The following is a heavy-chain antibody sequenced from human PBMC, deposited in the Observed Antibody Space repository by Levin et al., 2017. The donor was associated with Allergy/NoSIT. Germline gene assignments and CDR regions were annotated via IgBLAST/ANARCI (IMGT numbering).Heavy chain of an antibody. CDR3: VRSSTVTTSHFDY. CDR1: GGSISSPGFH. V-gene: IGHV4-39*01. Sequence: PSETLSLTCAVSGGSISSPGFHWGWVRQPPGKGLEWIGSISYSGNTYYNPSLRSRVTVSIDTSKGQLSLKLSSVTAADTAVFYCVRSSTVTTSHFDYWGQGTLVTVSS. CDR2: ISYSGNT. D-gene: IGHD4-17*01. J-gene: IGHJ4*02.